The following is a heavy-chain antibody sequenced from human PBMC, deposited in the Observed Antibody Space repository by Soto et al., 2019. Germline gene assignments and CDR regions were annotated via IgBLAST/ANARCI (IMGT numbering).Heavy chain of an antibody. V-gene: IGHV3-7*01. CDR3: ARVIAARLYYYGMDV. J-gene: IGHJ6*02. CDR2: IKQDGSEK. D-gene: IGHD6-6*01. Sequence: PGGSLRLSCAVSGFTFENYWMTWFRQAPGEGLGWVANIKQDGSEKNYVGSVKGRFTIFRDNAKKSVYLQMNSLRAEDTAVYFCARVIAARLYYYGMDVWGQGTTVTVSS. CDR1: GFTFENYW.